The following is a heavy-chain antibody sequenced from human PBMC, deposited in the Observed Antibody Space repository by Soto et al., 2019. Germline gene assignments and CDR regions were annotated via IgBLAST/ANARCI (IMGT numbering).Heavy chain of an antibody. J-gene: IGHJ3*02. CDR3: ARGVYGSGNYYTGPSAFDI. V-gene: IGHV1-69*06. CDR2: TIPVFDTA. Sequence: QVQLEQSGAEVKKPGSSVKVSCKASGGTLSDHGVSWLRQAPGQGLEWVGGTIPVFDTAKYAQKFQGSVTIAADKSTNIGYMELSSLRSVDTAFYYCARGVYGSGNYYTGPSAFDIGGQGTMVIVSS. D-gene: IGHD3-10*01. CDR1: GGTLSDHG.